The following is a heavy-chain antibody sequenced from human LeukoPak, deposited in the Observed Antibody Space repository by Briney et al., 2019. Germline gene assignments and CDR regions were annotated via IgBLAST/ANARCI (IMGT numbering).Heavy chain of an antibody. CDR2: IFKTGSTT. CDR3: AKAYLSVVGATDLTY. D-gene: IGHD1-26*01. Sequence: GGSLRLSCAASGFIFSGYAMSWVRQAPGKGLECVSTIFKTGSTTYYADSVRGRFTISRDNSKNTLYLQMNSLRAEDTAVYYCAKAYLSVVGATDLTYWGQGTLVTVSS. V-gene: IGHV3-23*05. J-gene: IGHJ4*02. CDR1: GFIFSGYA.